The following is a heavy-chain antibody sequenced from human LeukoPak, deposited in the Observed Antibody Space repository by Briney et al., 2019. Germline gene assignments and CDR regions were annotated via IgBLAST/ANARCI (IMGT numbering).Heavy chain of an antibody. V-gene: IGHV3-23*01. J-gene: IGHJ4*02. CDR3: AKDDHGGSGWRDYFDY. CDR1: GFTFSSYA. D-gene: IGHD6-19*01. CDR2: IIGSGGST. Sequence: GGSLRLSCAASGFTFSSYAMSWVRQAPGKGLEWVSAIIGSGGSTYYADSVKGRFTISRDNSKNTLYLQMNSLRAEDTAVYYCAKDDHGGSGWRDYFDYWGQGTLVTVSS.